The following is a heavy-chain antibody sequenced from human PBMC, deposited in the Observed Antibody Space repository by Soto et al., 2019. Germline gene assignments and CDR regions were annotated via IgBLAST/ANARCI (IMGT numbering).Heavy chain of an antibody. CDR2: VNPTGGST. V-gene: IGHV1-46*03. J-gene: IGHJ4*02. D-gene: IGHD6-25*01. Sequence: ASVKVSCKASGYTFTSYYIHWVRQAPGQGLEWMAIVNPTGGSTNYAQKFQGRVTVTFDTSTSTVLMELNSLRYEDTAVYYCARHLAAGDSWGQGTLVTVSS. CDR1: GYTFTSYY. CDR3: ARHLAAGDS.